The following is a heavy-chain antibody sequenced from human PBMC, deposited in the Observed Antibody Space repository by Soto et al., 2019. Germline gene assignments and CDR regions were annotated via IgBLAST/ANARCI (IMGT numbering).Heavy chain of an antibody. Sequence: GASVKVSCKASEYTFTSYAMHWVRQAPGQRLEWMGWINAGNGNTKYSQKFQGRVTITRDTSASTAYMELSSLRSEDTAVYYCARVVPGAEAWFGPWGQGTLVTVSS. D-gene: IGHD2-2*01. CDR1: EYTFTSYA. CDR2: INAGNGNT. V-gene: IGHV1-3*01. CDR3: ARVVPGAEAWFGP. J-gene: IGHJ5*02.